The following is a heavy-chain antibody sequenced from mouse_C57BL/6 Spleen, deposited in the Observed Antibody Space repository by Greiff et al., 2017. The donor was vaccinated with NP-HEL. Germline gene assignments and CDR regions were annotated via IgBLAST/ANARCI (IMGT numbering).Heavy chain of an antibody. CDR3: ATGYGNYYFDY. Sequence: VHVKQSGPVLVKPGASVKMSCKASGYTFTDYYMNWVKQSHGKSLEWIGVINPYNGGTSYNQKFKGKATLTVDKSSSTAYMELNSLTSEDSAVYYCATGYGNYYFDYWGQGTTLTVSS. V-gene: IGHV1-19*01. CDR2: INPYNGGT. D-gene: IGHD2-1*01. J-gene: IGHJ2*01. CDR1: GYTFTDYY.